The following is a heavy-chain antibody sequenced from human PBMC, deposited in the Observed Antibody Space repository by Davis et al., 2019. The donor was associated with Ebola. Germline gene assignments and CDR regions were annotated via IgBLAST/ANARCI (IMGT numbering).Heavy chain of an antibody. CDR2: IYYSGST. CDR1: GGSISSSSYY. D-gene: IGHD6-13*01. V-gene: IGHV4-39*02. Sequence: SETLSLTCTVSGGSISSSSYYWGWIRQPPGKGLEWIGSIYYSGSTYYNPSLKSRVTISVDTSKNQFSLRLRSVTAADTALYFCARDSTTWNYGVDSWGHGILVTVSS. J-gene: IGHJ5*01. CDR3: ARDSTTWNYGVDS.